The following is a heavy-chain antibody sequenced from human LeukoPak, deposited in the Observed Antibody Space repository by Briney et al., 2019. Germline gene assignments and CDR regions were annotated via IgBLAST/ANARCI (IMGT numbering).Heavy chain of an antibody. J-gene: IGHJ6*02. D-gene: IGHD3-22*01. CDR1: GYIFAHNG. CDR2: ISAYNGDT. Sequence: ASVQVSCKTSGYIFAHNGISWVRQAPGQGPEWMGWISAYNGDTNYAQNFQGRVTMTRDTSTSTVYMELRSLRSDDTAVYYCARDKRVITTSPLWGYYGMDVWGQGTTVTVSS. CDR3: ARDKRVITTSPLWGYYGMDV. V-gene: IGHV1-18*01.